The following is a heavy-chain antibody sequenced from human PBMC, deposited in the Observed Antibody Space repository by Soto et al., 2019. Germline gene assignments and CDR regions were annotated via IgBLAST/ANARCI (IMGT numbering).Heavy chain of an antibody. CDR1: GDTFSSFA. CDR3: ARDKDREQLGGNYYYALDV. J-gene: IGHJ6*02. D-gene: IGHD1-1*01. CDR2: IIPIFRTP. V-gene: IGHV1-69*12. Sequence: QVQLVQSGAEVKKPGSSVKVSCKASGDTFSSFAISWVRQAPGQGLEWMGGIIPIFRTPNYAQKFQGRVTITADEFTSTAYMELSSLRSEDTAVYYCARDKDREQLGGNYYYALDVWSQGTTVIVSS.